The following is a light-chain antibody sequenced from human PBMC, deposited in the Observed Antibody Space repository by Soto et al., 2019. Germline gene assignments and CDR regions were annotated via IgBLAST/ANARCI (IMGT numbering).Light chain of an antibody. CDR2: NNN. CDR3: AAWDDSLTGVI. V-gene: IGLV1-44*01. Sequence: QSVVTQPPSASGTPGQRVTISCSGSSSNIGSNIVNWYQQLPGTAPKLLIFNNNQRPSGVPDRFSGSKSGTSASLAISGLQSEDEADYYRAAWDDSLTGVIFGGGTKLTVL. CDR1: SSNIGSNI. J-gene: IGLJ2*01.